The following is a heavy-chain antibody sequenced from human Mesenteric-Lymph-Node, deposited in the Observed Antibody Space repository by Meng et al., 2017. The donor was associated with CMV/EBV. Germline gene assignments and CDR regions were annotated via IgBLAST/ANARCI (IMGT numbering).Heavy chain of an antibody. CDR2: INSDGDDT. J-gene: IGHJ4*02. V-gene: IGHV3-74*01. CDR1: GFTFGNYW. D-gene: IGHD6-6*01. CDR3: ARDLRALASRLDY. Sequence: GESLKISCAASGFTFGNYWMHWVRQAPGKGLVWVSRINSDGDDTAYADSVKARFTISRDNTKNTLYLQMNTLRVDDTAIYYCARDLRALASRLDYWGRGTLVTVSS.